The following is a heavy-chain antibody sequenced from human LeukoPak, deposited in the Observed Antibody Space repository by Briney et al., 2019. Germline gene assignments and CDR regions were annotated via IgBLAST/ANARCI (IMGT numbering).Heavy chain of an antibody. D-gene: IGHD3-3*01. Sequence: PGGSLRLSCAASGFSFNTYGMHWVRQAPGKGLEWVAFIYYDGRNKFYADSVKGRFTISRDNSKNTLYLQMNSLRAEDTAVFYCAKDQGVVFGYFDNWGQGTLVTVSS. CDR1: GFSFNTYG. V-gene: IGHV3-30*02. CDR3: AKDQGVVFGYFDN. CDR2: IYYDGRNK. J-gene: IGHJ4*02.